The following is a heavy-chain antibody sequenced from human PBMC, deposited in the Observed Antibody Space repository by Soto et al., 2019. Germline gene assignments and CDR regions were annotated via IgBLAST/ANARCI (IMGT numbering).Heavy chain of an antibody. D-gene: IGHD2-15*01. CDR2: IYYIGTT. CDR1: GGSISSGYYY. V-gene: IGHV4-30-4*01. J-gene: IGHJ6*02. Sequence: PSETLSLTCTVSGGSISSGYYYWSWIRQPPGKGLEWIGYIYYIGTTYYNTPLKSRVTISVDTSKNQFSLKLSSVTAADTAVYYYARVYCSGGRCYGYYYSGMDVGGHETRVTVS. CDR3: ARVYCSGGRCYGYYYSGMDV.